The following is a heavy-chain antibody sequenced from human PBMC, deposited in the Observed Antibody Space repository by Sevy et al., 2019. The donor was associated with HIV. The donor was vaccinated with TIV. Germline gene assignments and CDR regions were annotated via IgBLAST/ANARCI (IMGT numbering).Heavy chain of an antibody. CDR1: GYTFTGYY. CDR2: INPNSGGT. D-gene: IGHD3-3*01. CDR3: ARAGNYDFWSGYYHGMDV. V-gene: IGHV1-2*02. Sequence: ASVKVSCKASGYTFTGYYMHWVRQAPGQGLEWMGWINPNSGGTNYAQKFQGRVTMTRDTSISTAYMELSRLRSDDTAVYYLARAGNYDFWSGYYHGMDVWGQGTTVTVSS. J-gene: IGHJ6*02.